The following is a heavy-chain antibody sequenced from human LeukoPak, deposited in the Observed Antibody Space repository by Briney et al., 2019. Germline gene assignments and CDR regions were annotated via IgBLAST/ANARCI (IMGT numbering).Heavy chain of an antibody. J-gene: IGHJ3*02. CDR2: ISGSGGST. V-gene: IGHV3-23*01. CDR1: GFIFSSYN. Sequence: GGSLRLSCAASGFIFSSYNMNWVRQAPGKGLEWVSAISGSGGSTYYADSVKGRFTISRDNSKNTLYLQMNSLRAEDTAVYYCAKFDYYDSSGYYNKVLDAFDIWGQGTMVTVSS. D-gene: IGHD3-22*01. CDR3: AKFDYYDSSGYYNKVLDAFDI.